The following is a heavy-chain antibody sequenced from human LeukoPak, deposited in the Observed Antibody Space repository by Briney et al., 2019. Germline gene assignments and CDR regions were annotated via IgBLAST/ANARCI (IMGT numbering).Heavy chain of an antibody. CDR3: AREGESYPDLDY. Sequence: GGSLRLSCEASGFTFSSYSMNWVRQAPGKGLEWVSSISTSSSYIYYADSVKGRFTISRDNAKNSLYLQMNSLRAEDTAVYYCAREGESYPDLDYWGQGTLVTVSS. CDR1: GFTFSSYS. D-gene: IGHD3-10*01. V-gene: IGHV3-21*01. CDR2: ISTSSSYI. J-gene: IGHJ4*02.